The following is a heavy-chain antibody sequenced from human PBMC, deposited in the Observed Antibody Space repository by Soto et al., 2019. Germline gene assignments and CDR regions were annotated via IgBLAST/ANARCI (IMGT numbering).Heavy chain of an antibody. CDR3: AREYSSSSWFDP. Sequence: VKVSCKASGYTFTSYAMHWVRQAPGQRLEWMGWINAGNGNTKYSQKFQGRVTITRDTSASTAYMELSSLRSEDTAVYYCAREYSSSSWFDPWGQGTLVTVSS. V-gene: IGHV1-3*01. CDR2: INAGNGNT. J-gene: IGHJ5*02. D-gene: IGHD6-6*01. CDR1: GYTFTSYA.